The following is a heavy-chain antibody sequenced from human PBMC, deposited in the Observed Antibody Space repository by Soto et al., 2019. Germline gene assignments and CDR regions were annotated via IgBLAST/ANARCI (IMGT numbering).Heavy chain of an antibody. CDR2: ISGSGGST. V-gene: IGHV3-23*01. CDR1: GFTFSSYA. D-gene: IGHD3-10*01. J-gene: IGHJ4*02. Sequence: PGGSLRLCCAASGFTFSSYAMSWVRQAPGKGLEWVSAISGSGGSTYYAESVKGRFTISRDDSKNTAYLQMNSLRTEDTAVYYCISQARISMVIDYWGQGTLVTVSS. CDR3: ISQARISMVIDY.